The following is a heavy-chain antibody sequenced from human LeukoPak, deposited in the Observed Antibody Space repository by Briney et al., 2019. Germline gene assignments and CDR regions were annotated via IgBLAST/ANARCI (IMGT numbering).Heavy chain of an antibody. V-gene: IGHV1-8*01. CDR2: MNPNSGNT. D-gene: IGHD3-22*01. J-gene: IGHJ6*02. CDR3: ARELRDGSGSFYGMDV. CDR1: GYTFTSYD. Sequence: ASVTVSFKASGYTFTSYDINWVRQATGQGLEWMGWMNPNSGNTGYAQKFQGRVTMTRNTSISTAYMELSSLRSEDTAVYYCARELRDGSGSFYGMDVWGQGTTVTVSS.